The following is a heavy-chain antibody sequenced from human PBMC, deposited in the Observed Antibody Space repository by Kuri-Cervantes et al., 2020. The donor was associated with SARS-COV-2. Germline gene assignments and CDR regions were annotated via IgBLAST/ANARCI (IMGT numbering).Heavy chain of an antibody. J-gene: IGHJ3*02. Sequence: ASVNVSCKASGYTFTSYDINWVRQATDQGLEWMGWMNPNSGNTGYAQKFQGRVTMTRSTSISTAYMELSSLRPEDTAVYYCARVWAIYYDSSGYYDAFDIWGQGTMVTGSS. V-gene: IGHV1-8*01. CDR2: MNPNSGNT. CDR1: GYTFTSYD. CDR3: ARVWAIYYDSSGYYDAFDI. D-gene: IGHD3-22*01.